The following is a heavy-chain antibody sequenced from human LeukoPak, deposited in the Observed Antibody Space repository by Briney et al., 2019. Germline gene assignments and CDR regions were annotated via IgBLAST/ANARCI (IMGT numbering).Heavy chain of an antibody. Sequence: ASVKVSCKTSGYTFTSYGISWVRQAPGQGLEWMGWISGYNANTNYAQKFQGRVTITTDESTSTAYMELSSLRSEDTAVYYCARVPRRLWFGDLGPQRTTDPMDVWGKGTTVTVSS. V-gene: IGHV1-18*01. D-gene: IGHD3-10*01. CDR2: ISGYNANT. CDR3: ARVPRRLWFGDLGPQRTTDPMDV. J-gene: IGHJ6*03. CDR1: GYTFTSYG.